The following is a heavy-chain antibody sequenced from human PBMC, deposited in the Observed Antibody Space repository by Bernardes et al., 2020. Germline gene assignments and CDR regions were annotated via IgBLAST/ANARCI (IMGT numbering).Heavy chain of an antibody. V-gene: IGHV3-7*01. Sequence: GGSLRLSCAASGFTFSSYWMSWVRQAPGKGLEWVANIKQDGSEKYYVDSVKGRFTISRDNAKNSLYLQMNSLRAEDTAVYYCASLEVAALVSYYGMDVWGQGTTVTVSS. CDR2: IKQDGSEK. CDR3: ASLEVAALVSYYGMDV. CDR1: GFTFSSYW. D-gene: IGHD2-15*01. J-gene: IGHJ6*02.